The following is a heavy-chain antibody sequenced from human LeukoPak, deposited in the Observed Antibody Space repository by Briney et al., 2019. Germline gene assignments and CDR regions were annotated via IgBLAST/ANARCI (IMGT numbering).Heavy chain of an antibody. D-gene: IGHD5-12*01. CDR1: GYTFTGYY. J-gene: IGHJ4*02. CDR3: ARGASSGYSGYDPKIYYFDY. V-gene: IGHV1-2*02. CDR2: INPNSGGT. Sequence: GASVKVSCKASGYTFTGYYRHWVRQAPGQGLEWLGWINPNSGGTNYAQKFQGRVTMTRDTSISTAYMELSRMRSDDTAVYYCARGASSGYSGYDPKIYYFDYWGQGTLVTVSS.